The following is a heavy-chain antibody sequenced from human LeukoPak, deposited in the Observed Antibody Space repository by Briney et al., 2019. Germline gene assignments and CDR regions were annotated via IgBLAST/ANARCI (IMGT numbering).Heavy chain of an antibody. V-gene: IGHV4-39*01. Sequence: SETLSLTCTVSGGSISSSSYYWGWIRQPPGKGLEWIGSIYYSGSTYYNPSLKSRVTISVDTSKNQFSLKLSSVTAADTAVYYCARRFLTIDNWFDPWGQGTLVTVSS. CDR2: IYYSGST. CDR1: GGSISSSSYY. D-gene: IGHD3-3*01. J-gene: IGHJ5*02. CDR3: ARRFLTIDNWFDP.